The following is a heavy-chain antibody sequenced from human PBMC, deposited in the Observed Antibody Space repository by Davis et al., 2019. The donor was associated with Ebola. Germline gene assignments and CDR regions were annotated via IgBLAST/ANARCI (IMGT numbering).Heavy chain of an antibody. V-gene: IGHV3-9*01. J-gene: IGHJ6*02. CDR3: ARYVGIAARPWDYYYYYGMDV. CDR1: GFTFDDYA. D-gene: IGHD6-6*01. Sequence: PGGSLRLSCAASGFTFDDYAMHWVRQAPGKGLEWVSGISWNSGSIGYADSVKGRFTISRDNAKNSLYLQMNSLRDEDTAVYYCARYVGIAARPWDYYYYYGMDVWGQGTTVTVSS. CDR2: ISWNSGSI.